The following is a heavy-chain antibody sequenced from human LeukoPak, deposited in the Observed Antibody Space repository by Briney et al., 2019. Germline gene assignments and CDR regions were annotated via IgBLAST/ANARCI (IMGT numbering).Heavy chain of an antibody. Sequence: GGSLRLSCAASGFSFSNYAMHWVRQAPGKGLEWVALVSYDGSKKYYADSVKGRFTISRDNSKNTLYLQMNSLRAEDTALYYCARVGRTGITIFGVVGRVYYYMDVWGKGTTVTVSS. D-gene: IGHD3-3*01. CDR3: ARVGRTGITIFGVVGRVYYYMDV. CDR2: VSYDGSKK. J-gene: IGHJ6*03. CDR1: GFSFSNYA. V-gene: IGHV3-30*04.